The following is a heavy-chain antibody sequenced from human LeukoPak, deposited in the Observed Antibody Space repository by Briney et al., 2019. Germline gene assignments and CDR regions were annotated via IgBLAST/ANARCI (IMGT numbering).Heavy chain of an antibody. V-gene: IGHV3-23*01. D-gene: IGHD6-13*01. CDR1: GFTFSTCA. CDR2: ISGSGGST. J-gene: IGHJ4*02. Sequence: GGSLRLSCAASGFTFSTCAMGWVRQAPGKGLGWVSAISGSGGSTFYADSVKGRFTISRDNSKNMLYLQMNSLRAEGTAVYYCAGGRRHLVHGPLDYWGQGTLVTVSS. CDR3: AGGRRHLVHGPLDY.